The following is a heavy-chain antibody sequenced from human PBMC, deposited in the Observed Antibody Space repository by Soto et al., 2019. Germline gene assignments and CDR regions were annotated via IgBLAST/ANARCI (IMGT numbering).Heavy chain of an antibody. V-gene: IGHV3-7*01. D-gene: IGHD5-18*01. CDR3: PCLDSAMVQTAGY. CDR1: GFTFRSYW. CDR2: IKQDGSEQ. J-gene: IGHJ4*02. Sequence: EVQLVESGGNLVQPGGSLRLSCAASGFTFRSYWISWVRQAPGKGLEWLANIKQDGSEQYYVDSVKGRFTISRDNAKNSMYLQMNNLRVEDTGVYYCPCLDSAMVQTAGYWGQGTLVTVSS.